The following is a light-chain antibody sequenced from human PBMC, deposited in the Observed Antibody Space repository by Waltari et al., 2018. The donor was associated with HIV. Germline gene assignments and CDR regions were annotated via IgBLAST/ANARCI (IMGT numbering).Light chain of an antibody. V-gene: IGKV1-39*01. Sequence: DIQMTQSPSSLSASVGDRVTITCRASQSIRSYLNWYQQKPGKAPKLLIYAASSLQSGLPSRFSGRGSGIDLTLTISSLQPEDFATYYCQQSYSTPLAFGPGTKVDIK. CDR3: QQSYSTPLA. CDR2: AAS. CDR1: QSIRSY. J-gene: IGKJ3*01.